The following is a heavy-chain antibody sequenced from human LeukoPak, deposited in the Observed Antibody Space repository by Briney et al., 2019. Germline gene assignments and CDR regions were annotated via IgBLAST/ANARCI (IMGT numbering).Heavy chain of an antibody. V-gene: IGHV1-46*01. D-gene: IGHD6-6*01. CDR3: ARKSVANPFDY. CDR2: INPSGGSP. Sequence: ASVKVSCKASGGTFSSYAISWVRQAPGQRLEWMGVINPSGGSPSYAQKFQGRVTVTRDTSTSTIYMELSSLRSEDTAVYYCARKSVANPFDYWGQGTLVTVSS. J-gene: IGHJ4*02. CDR1: GGTFSSYA.